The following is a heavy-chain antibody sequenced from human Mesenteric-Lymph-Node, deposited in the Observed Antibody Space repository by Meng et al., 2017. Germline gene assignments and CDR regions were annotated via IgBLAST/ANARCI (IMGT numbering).Heavy chain of an antibody. D-gene: IGHD1-1*01. J-gene: IGHJ4*02. CDR2: INGDGSIT. V-gene: IGHV3-74*03. CDR3: ARDATSDYLDS. CDR1: GFTFSDYW. Sequence: GESLKISCAVSGFTFSDYWMHWVRQAPGKGLVWVSRINGDGSITTYADSVKGRFTISRDSAKNILYLQMSSLRAEDTAVYYCARDATSDYLDSWGQGALVTVSS.